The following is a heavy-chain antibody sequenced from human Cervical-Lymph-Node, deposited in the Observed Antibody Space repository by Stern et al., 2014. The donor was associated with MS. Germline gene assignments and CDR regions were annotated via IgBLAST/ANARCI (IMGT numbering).Heavy chain of an antibody. J-gene: IGHJ4*02. V-gene: IGHV4-31*03. CDR2: TYYSGST. CDR1: GGSISSGGYY. D-gene: IGHD5-24*01. CDR3: ARGRDGYKSHFDY. Sequence: VQLVESGPGLVKPSQTLSLTCTVSGGSISSGGYYWSWIRQHPGKGREGIGYTYYSGSTYYNPSLKSRVTISVDTSKNQFTLKLSSVTAADTAVYYCARGRDGYKSHFDYWGQGTLVTVSS.